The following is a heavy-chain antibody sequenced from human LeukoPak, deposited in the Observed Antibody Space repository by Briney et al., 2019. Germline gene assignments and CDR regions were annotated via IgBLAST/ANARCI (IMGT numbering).Heavy chain of an antibody. V-gene: IGHV5-51*01. J-gene: IGHJ4*02. D-gene: IGHD5-24*01. Sequence: GASLQISCKGADYSFTSYWIGWVRPLPGRGVEWMGIIYPGDSDTRYSPSFQGQVAISADKSISTAYLQWSSLKASDTAMYYCARQDGTAKYYFDSWGQGTLVTVSS. CDR1: DYSFTSYW. CDR3: ARQDGTAKYYFDS. CDR2: IYPGDSDT.